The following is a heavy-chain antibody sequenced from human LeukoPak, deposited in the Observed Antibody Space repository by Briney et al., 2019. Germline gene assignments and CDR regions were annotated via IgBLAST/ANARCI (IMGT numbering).Heavy chain of an antibody. CDR1: GGSFRGYY. D-gene: IGHD2/OR15-2a*01. J-gene: IGHJ4*02. CDR2: INHSGST. Sequence: PSETLSLTCAVYGGSFRGYYWSWIRQSPGKGLEWIGEINHSGSTNYNPSLKSRLTISVDTSKNQFSLNLSSVTAADTAVYYCARRDRVIASPLVWGQGILVTASS. V-gene: IGHV4-34*01. CDR3: ARRDRVIASPLV.